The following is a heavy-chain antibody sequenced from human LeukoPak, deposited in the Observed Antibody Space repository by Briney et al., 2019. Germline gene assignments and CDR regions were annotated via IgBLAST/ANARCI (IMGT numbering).Heavy chain of an antibody. V-gene: IGHV3-23*01. CDR1: GFTFSSYA. CDR2: IIGSGGST. CDR3: ANGDATYGMDV. D-gene: IGHD4-17*01. Sequence: GGSLRHSCVASGFTFSSYAMSWVRQAPGKELEWVSAIIGSGGSTYYANSVKGRFTISRDNSKNTLYLQMYSLRAEDTAVYSCANGDATYGMDVWGQGTTVTVSS. J-gene: IGHJ6*02.